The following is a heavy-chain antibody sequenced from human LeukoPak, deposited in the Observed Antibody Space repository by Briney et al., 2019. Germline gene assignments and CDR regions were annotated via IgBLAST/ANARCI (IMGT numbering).Heavy chain of an antibody. J-gene: IGHJ4*02. CDR3: ASEVPRTSRFDH. V-gene: IGHV1-46*01. D-gene: IGHD2-8*01. CDR1: GLTLTTIY. CDR2: LYPGGNKA. Sequence: ASVKVSCKASGLTLTTIYMHWVRQAPGQGLEWVAVLYPGGNKAIYAQGFQGRFTLTRDTSTNTVYMEVTSLASEDTAIYYCASEVPRTSRFDHWGQGTLVTVSS.